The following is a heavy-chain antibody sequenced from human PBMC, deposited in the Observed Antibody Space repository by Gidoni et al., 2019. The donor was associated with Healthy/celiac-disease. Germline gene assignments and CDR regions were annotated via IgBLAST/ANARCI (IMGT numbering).Heavy chain of an antibody. CDR3: AKVMEQWLEFDY. Sequence: EVQLLESGGGLVQPGGSLRLSCAASGFPFSSYAMSWVRQAPGKELGGVSAISGSGGSTYYADSVKGRFTISRDNSKNTLYLQMNSLRAEDTAVYYCAKVMEQWLEFDYWGQGTLVTVSS. CDR1: GFPFSSYA. J-gene: IGHJ4*02. D-gene: IGHD6-19*01. CDR2: ISGSGGST. V-gene: IGHV3-23*01.